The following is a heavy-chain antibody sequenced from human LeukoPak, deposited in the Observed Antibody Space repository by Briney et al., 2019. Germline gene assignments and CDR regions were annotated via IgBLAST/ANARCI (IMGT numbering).Heavy chain of an antibody. CDR2: IYYSGST. CDR1: GVSIRTSRDY. D-gene: IGHD2-15*01. V-gene: IGHV4-39*01. Sequence: PSETLSLTCTVSGVSIRTSRDYWGWIRQPPGKGLEWIGSIYYSGSTYYNPSLRSRVTMSVDTSKNQFSLKLSSVTAADAAVYYCARGGGYSPYSWLDPWGQGTLVTVSS. CDR3: ARGGGYSPYSWLDP. J-gene: IGHJ5*02.